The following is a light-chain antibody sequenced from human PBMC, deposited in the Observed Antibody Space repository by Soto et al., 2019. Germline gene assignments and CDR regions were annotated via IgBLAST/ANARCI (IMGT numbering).Light chain of an antibody. CDR1: QSISSTL. Sequence: EIVLTQSPATLSVSPGERATLSCRASQSISSTLLAWYQQKTGQAPRLLIYSSSIRATGIPDRFSGSGSGTDFTLTISSLEPEDFAVYYCQQYGSSLITFGQGTRLEIK. J-gene: IGKJ5*01. CDR3: QQYGSSLIT. CDR2: SSS. V-gene: IGKV3-20*01.